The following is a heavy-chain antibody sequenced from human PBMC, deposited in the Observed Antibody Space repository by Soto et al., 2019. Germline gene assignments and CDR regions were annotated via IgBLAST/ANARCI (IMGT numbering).Heavy chain of an antibody. CDR1: GFNFRPYA. J-gene: IGHJ6*02. CDR3: AKGYCSSSSCENLNPFRVKYYYNGMDV. V-gene: IGHV3-23*01. Sequence: GGSLRLCCVGSGFNFRPYAMSWVRQAPGKGLDWVSGISSSGDRTYYADSVKGRFTISRDNSKNTLYLQMISLRAEDTAVYHCAKGYCSSSSCENLNPFRVKYYYNGMDVWGQGTTVTVSS. D-gene: IGHD2-2*01. CDR2: ISSSGDRT.